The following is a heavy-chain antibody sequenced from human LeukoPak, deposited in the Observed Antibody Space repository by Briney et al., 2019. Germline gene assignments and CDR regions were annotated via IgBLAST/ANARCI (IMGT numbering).Heavy chain of an antibody. D-gene: IGHD3-22*01. Sequence: PGESLKISCKALGYSFTTYWIAWVRQMPGRGLDWMGIIYPGDSDTTYSPSFQGQVTISVDKSISTAYLQWSSLKASDTAMYYCARRGYDSSGYTDAFDIWGQGTMVTVSS. CDR2: IYPGDSDT. J-gene: IGHJ3*02. V-gene: IGHV5-51*01. CDR3: ARRGYDSSGYTDAFDI. CDR1: GYSFTTYW.